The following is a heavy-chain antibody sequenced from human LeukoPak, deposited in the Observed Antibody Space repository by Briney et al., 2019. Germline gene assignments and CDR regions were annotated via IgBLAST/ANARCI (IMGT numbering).Heavy chain of an antibody. J-gene: IGHJ4*02. CDR1: GFTFEDYG. D-gene: IGHD1-7*01. CDR2: ISSSSSYI. Sequence: PGGSLRLSCAASGFTFEDYGMSWVRQAPGKGLEWVSCISSSSSYIYYADSVKGRFTISRDNAKNSLYLQMNSLRAEDTAVYYCARAHNWNYGTFDYWGQGTLVTVSS. V-gene: IGHV3-21*01. CDR3: ARAHNWNYGTFDY.